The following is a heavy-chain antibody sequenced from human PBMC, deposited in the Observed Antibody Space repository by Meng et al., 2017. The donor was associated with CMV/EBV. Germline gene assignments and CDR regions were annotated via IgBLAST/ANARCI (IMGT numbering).Heavy chain of an antibody. CDR2: ISYDGSNK. CDR3: ARDFETTMVRGVIGY. D-gene: IGHD3-10*01. V-gene: IGHV3-30*04. Sequence: SGFTFSSYAMHWVRQAPGKELEWVAVISYDGSNKYYADSVKDRFTISRDNSKNTLYLQMNSLRAEDTAVYYCARDFETTMVRGVIGYWGQGTLVTVSS. CDR1: GFTFSSYA. J-gene: IGHJ4*02.